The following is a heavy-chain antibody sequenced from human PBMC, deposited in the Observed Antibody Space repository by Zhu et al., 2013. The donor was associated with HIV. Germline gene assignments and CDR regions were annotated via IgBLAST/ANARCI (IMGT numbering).Heavy chain of an antibody. D-gene: IGHD6-19*01. CDR3: ARDVDSDSSGWYSWLDP. V-gene: IGHV1-69*06. J-gene: IGHJ5*02. Sequence: QSRPEARKPGASVKLSCQTSGYTFSDFGVSWLRQVPGRGPEWMGGIIPMFQSGVYAQKFEGRVIITADTSTSTLELSSLRSDDTAIYYCARDVDSDSSGWYSWLDPWGQGTLVIVSS. CDR2: IIPMFQSG. CDR1: GYTFSDFG.